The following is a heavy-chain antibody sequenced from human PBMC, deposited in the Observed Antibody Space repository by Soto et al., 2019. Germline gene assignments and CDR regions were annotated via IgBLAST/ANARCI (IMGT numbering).Heavy chain of an antibody. CDR1: GFTFSSYS. J-gene: IGHJ3*02. CDR2: ISSSSSTI. Sequence: GGSLRLSCAASGFTFSSYSMNWVRQAPGKGLEWVSYISSSSSTIYYADSVKGRFTISRDNAKNSLYLQMNSLRDEDTAVYYCARDRVAFPWMADAFDIWGQGTMVTVSS. D-gene: IGHD2-2*03. V-gene: IGHV3-48*02. CDR3: ARDRVAFPWMADAFDI.